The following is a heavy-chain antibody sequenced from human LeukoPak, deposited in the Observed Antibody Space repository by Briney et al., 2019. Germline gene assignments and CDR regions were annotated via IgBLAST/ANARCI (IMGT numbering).Heavy chain of an antibody. CDR2: ISSSSSYI. V-gene: IGHV3-21*01. J-gene: IGHJ4*02. CDR1: GFTFSSYG. D-gene: IGHD3-9*01. CDR3: ARGTYYDILTGYYRLYYFDY. Sequence: GGSLRLSCAASGFTFSSYGMNWVCQAPGKGLEWVSSISSSSSYIYYADSVKGRFTISRDNAKNSLYLQMNSLRAEDTAVYYCARGTYYDILTGYYRLYYFDYWGQGTLVTVSS.